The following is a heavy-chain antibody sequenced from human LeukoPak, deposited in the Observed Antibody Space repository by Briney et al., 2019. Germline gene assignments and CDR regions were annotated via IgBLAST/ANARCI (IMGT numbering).Heavy chain of an antibody. CDR2: ISTSSIYI. CDR1: GFTFSSYT. D-gene: IGHD3-22*01. V-gene: IGHV3-21*01. CDR3: ARHVVAVGFDY. Sequence: GGSLRLSCAASGFTFSSYTMNWVRQAPGKGLEWVSSISTSSIYIYYADSVKGRFTISRDNAKNSLYLQMNSLRAEDTAVYYCARHVVAVGFDYWGQGTLVTVSS. J-gene: IGHJ4*02.